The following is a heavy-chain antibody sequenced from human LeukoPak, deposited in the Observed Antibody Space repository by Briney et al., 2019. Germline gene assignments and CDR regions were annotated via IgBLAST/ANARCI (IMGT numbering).Heavy chain of an antibody. CDR2: IKSKTDGGTT. V-gene: IGHV3-15*01. D-gene: IGHD6-13*01. Sequence: GGSLRLSCAASGFTFSNAWMSWVRQAPGKGLEWVSSIKSKTDGGTTDYAAPVKGRFTISRDDSKNTLYLQMNSLKTEDTAVYYCTTDLSIAAAGTWGENAFDIWGQGTMVTVSS. CDR1: GFTFSNAW. J-gene: IGHJ3*02. CDR3: TTDLSIAAAGTWGENAFDI.